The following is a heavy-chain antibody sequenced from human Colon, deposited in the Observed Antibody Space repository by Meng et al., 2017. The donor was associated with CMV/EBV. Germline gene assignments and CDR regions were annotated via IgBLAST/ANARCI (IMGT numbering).Heavy chain of an antibody. CDR1: GFTFSSYE. V-gene: IGHV3-48*03. D-gene: IGHD3-22*01. J-gene: IGHJ4*02. CDR3: ARATYYYDDSGFGY. CDR2: ISRSGSAV. Sequence: GESLKISCAASGFTFSSYEMNWVRQAPGKGLEWVSYISRSGSAVYYADSVKGRFTISRDNAKNSLYLQMNSLMAEDTAVYYCARATYYYDDSGFGYWGQGTLVTVSS.